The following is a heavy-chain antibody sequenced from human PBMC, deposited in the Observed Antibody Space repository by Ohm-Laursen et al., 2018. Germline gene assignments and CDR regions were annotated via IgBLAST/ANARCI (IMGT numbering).Heavy chain of an antibody. CDR2: IWYDGSNK. CDR3: ARDRGGSHYVDY. CDR1: GFTFRNYG. D-gene: IGHD1-26*01. Sequence: SLRLSCTASGFTFRNYGMHWVRQAPGKGLEWVAVIWYDGSNKYYADSVKGRFTFSRDNSKNTLFLQMNSLRAEDTAINYCARDRGGSHYVDYWGQGTLVTVSS. J-gene: IGHJ4*02. V-gene: IGHV3-33*01.